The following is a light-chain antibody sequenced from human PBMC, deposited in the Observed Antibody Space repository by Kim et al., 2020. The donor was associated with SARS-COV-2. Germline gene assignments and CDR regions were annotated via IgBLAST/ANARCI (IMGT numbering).Light chain of an antibody. J-gene: IGLJ3*02. CDR2: KDS. Sequence: SVSPGQAARITCSGAVLAKKYARWFQQKPGQATVLVIYKDSERPSGIPERFSGSSSGTTVTLTISGAQVEDEADYYCYSAADNNWVFGGGTQLTVL. CDR3: YSAADNNWV. V-gene: IGLV3-27*01. CDR1: VLAKKY.